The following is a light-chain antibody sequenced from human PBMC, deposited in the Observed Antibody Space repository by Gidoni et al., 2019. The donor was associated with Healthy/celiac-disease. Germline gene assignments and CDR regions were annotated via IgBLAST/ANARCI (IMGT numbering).Light chain of an antibody. CDR1: QSVSSSY. Sequence: EIVLTQSPGTLSWSPGERATLSCRASQSVSSSYLAWYQQKPGQAPRLLIYGASSRATGIPDRFSGSGSGTDFTLTISRLEPEDFAGYYCQQYGSSPPRLTFGGGTKVEIK. V-gene: IGKV3-20*01. CDR3: QQYGSSPPRLT. J-gene: IGKJ4*01. CDR2: GAS.